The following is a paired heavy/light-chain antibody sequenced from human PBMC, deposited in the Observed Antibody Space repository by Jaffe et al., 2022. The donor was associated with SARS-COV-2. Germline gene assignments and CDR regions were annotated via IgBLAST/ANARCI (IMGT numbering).Heavy chain of an antibody. V-gene: IGHV3-49*03. J-gene: IGHJ5*02. CDR3: VKMPYGTYRGFNWFDP. CDR2: IRSRAHGGTP. D-gene: IGHD1-26*01. CDR1: GFAFGEYG. Sequence: EVQLEESGGGLVQPGGSLRLSCASSGFAFGEYGMSWFRQAPGKGLEWVGFIRSRAHGGTPEYAASVKGRFTISRDDSKSITYLQMYSLTTEDTAIFYCVKMPYGTYRGFNWFDPWGQGTLVTVSS.
Light chain of an antibody. V-gene: IGLV1-40*01. CDR2: GNN. J-gene: IGLJ2*01. CDR1: SYNIGAGYD. CDR3: QSYDNSLSGHVV. Sequence: QSVLTQPPSVSGAPGQRVTISCTGSSYNIGAGYDVHWYQQLPGTAPKLLIFGNNNRPSGVPDRFSGSKSGTSASLAINGLQAEDEADYYCQSYDNSLSGHVVFGGGTKLTVV.